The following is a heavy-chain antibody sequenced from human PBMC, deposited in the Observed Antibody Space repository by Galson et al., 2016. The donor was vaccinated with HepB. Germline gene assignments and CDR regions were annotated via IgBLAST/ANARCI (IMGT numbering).Heavy chain of an antibody. CDR1: GFSFSDYW. D-gene: IGHD5-18*01. CDR2: IKRDGSQI. Sequence: SLRLSCAASGFSFSDYWMNWVRQAPGQGLEWVASIKRDGSQIYYDDSVKGRFTISRDNFQNSLFLHMNSLRTEDTAVYYCARAQWRQARRAAYVDFWGQGTLVTVSS. J-gene: IGHJ4*02. V-gene: IGHV3-7*04. CDR3: ARAQWRQARRAAYVDF.